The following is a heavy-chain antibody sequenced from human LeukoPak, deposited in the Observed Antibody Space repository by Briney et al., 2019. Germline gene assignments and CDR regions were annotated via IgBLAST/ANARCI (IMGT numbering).Heavy chain of an antibody. V-gene: IGHV4-34*01. CDR1: GGSFGGYY. D-gene: IGHD1-26*01. CDR3: ARTPWELRKAPSLVVPYFDY. J-gene: IGHJ4*02. CDR2: INHSGST. Sequence: PSETLSLTCAVYGGSFGGYYWSWVRQPPGEGLEWVGEINHSGSTNYNPSLKSRVTISVDTSKNQFSLKLSSVTAADTAVYYCARTPWELRKAPSLVVPYFDYWGQGTLVTVSS.